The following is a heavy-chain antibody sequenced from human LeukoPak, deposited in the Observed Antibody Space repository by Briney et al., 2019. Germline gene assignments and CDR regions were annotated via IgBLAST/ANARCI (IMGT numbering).Heavy chain of an antibody. Sequence: PGGSLRLSCAASGFTFSSYWMSWVRQAPGKGLEWVSAISGSGGSTYYADSVKGRFTISRDNSKNTLYLQMNSLRAEDTAVYYCAKDPKTYSYYNILTGVDYWGQGALVTVSS. CDR3: AKDPKTYSYYNILTGVDY. J-gene: IGHJ4*02. CDR2: ISGSGGST. V-gene: IGHV3-23*01. CDR1: GFTFSSYW. D-gene: IGHD3-9*01.